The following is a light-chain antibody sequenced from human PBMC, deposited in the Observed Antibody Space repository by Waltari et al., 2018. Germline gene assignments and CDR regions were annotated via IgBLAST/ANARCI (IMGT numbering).Light chain of an antibody. J-gene: IGKJ2*01. CDR2: GAS. V-gene: IGKV3-20*01. CDR1: QSVSSSY. CDR3: QQYGSSPSSVT. Sequence: ELVLTPSPGTLSLSQGHRATLYCRASQSVSSSYLAWYQQKPGQAPRLLIYGASSRATGIPDRFSGSGSGTDFTLTISRLEPEDVAVYYCQQYGSSPSSVTFGQGTKLEIK.